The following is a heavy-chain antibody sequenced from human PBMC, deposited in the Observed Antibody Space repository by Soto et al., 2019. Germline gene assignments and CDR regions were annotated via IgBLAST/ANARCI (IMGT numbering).Heavy chain of an antibody. CDR3: ARHYGDGYDYLDY. D-gene: IGHD5-12*01. CDR1: GYTFTGYY. Sequence: ASVKVSCKASGYTFTGYYMHWVRQAPGQGLEWMGWINPNSGGTNYAQKFQGWVTMTRDTSISTAYMELSRLRSDDTAVYYCARHYGDGYDYLDYWGQGTLVTVSS. CDR2: INPNSGGT. V-gene: IGHV1-2*04. J-gene: IGHJ4*02.